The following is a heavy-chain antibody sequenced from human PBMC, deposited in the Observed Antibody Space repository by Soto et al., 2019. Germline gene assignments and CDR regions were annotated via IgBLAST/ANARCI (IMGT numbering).Heavy chain of an antibody. CDR2: INPNSGGT. J-gene: IGHJ6*02. CDR1: GYTFTGYY. V-gene: IGHV1-2*02. CDR3: ARAMNGQQLECYYYYGMDV. Sequence: ASVKVSCTASGYTFTGYYMHWVRQAPGQGLEWMGWINPNSGGTNYAQKFQGRVTMTRDTSISTAYMELSRLRSDDTAVYYCARAMNGQQLECYYYYGMDVWGQGTTVTVSS. D-gene: IGHD6-13*01.